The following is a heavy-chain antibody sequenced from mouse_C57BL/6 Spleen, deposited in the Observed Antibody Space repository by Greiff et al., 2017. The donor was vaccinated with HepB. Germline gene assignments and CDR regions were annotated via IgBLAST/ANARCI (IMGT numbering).Heavy chain of an antibody. CDR3: ARRATVVDPFWYFDV. J-gene: IGHJ1*03. Sequence: EVQLQQSGPGLVKPSQSLSLTCSVTGYSITSGYYWNWIRQFPGNKLEWMGYISYDGSNNYNPSLKNRISITRDTSKNQFFLKLNSVTTEDTATYYCARRATVVDPFWYFDVWGTGTTVTVSS. V-gene: IGHV3-6*01. CDR2: ISYDGSN. CDR1: GYSITSGYY. D-gene: IGHD1-1*01.